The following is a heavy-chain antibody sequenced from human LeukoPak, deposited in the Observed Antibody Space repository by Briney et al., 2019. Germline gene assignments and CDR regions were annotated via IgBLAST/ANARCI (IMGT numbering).Heavy chain of an antibody. CDR2: INPNSGGT. D-gene: IGHD6-13*01. CDR3: ARDRYSSSWYIR. Sequence: ASVKVSCKASGYTFTGYYMHWVRQAPGQGLEWMGWINPNSGGTNYAQEFQGRVTMTRDTSISTAYMELSRLRSDDTAVYYCARDRYSSSWYIRWGQGTLVTVSS. CDR1: GYTFTGYY. V-gene: IGHV1-2*02. J-gene: IGHJ4*02.